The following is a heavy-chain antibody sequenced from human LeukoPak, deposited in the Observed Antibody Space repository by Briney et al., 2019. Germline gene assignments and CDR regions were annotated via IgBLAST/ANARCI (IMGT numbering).Heavy chain of an antibody. D-gene: IGHD3-3*01. V-gene: IGHV3-74*01. CDR3: ARSRDFWSGYPNWFDP. Sequence: GGSLRLSCAASGFTFSSYWMNWVRQAPGKGLVWVSRIASDGSSTTYADSVKGRFTISRDNAKNSLYLQMNSLRAEDTAVYYCARSRDFWSGYPNWFDPWGQGTLVTVSS. CDR2: IASDGSST. CDR1: GFTFSSYW. J-gene: IGHJ5*02.